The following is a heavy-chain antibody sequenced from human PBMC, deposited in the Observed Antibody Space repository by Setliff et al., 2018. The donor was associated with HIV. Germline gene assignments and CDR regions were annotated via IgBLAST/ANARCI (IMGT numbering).Heavy chain of an antibody. CDR2: IDPENPTT. J-gene: IGHJ6*03. V-gene: IGHV1-69-2*01. Sequence: ASVKVSCKMSGYTFTNHYIHWIQQAPRKGLEWVGLIDPENPTTIYAAKFQGRVTITADTSTDTAYMELSSLRSEDTAIYYCASERSRGNYYYSMDVWGKGTTVTVSS. CDR3: ASERSRGNYYYSMDV. CDR1: GYTFTNHY.